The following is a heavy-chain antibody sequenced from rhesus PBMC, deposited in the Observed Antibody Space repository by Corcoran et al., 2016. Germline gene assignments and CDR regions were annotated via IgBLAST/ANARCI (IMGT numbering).Heavy chain of an antibody. CDR1: GGSITDSYY. Sequence: QVQLQESGPGLVKPSETLSLTCAVSGGSITDSYYWNWIRQAPGEGLEWIGNIFGSTASTSYNPFLKSRVTISTDTSKNQFSLKLSSVTAADTAVYYCATPSPGWIQWVQLDYWGQGVLVTVSS. V-gene: IGHV4-165*02. CDR2: IFGSTAST. J-gene: IGHJ4*01. D-gene: IGHD5-30*01. CDR3: ATPSPGWIQWVQLDY.